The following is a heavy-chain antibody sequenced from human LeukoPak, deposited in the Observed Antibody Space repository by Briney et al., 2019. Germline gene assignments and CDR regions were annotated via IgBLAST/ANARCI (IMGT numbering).Heavy chain of an antibody. CDR1: GFTFSSYW. D-gene: IGHD4-11*01. J-gene: IGHJ4*02. CDR3: AREHDYSNHFDY. Sequence: PVGSLRLSCAASGFTFSSYWMHWVRQAPGKGLVWVSRINSDGSSTSYADSVKGRFTISRDNAKNTLYLQMNSLRAEDTAVYYCAREHDYSNHFDYWGQGTLVTVSS. CDR2: INSDGSST. V-gene: IGHV3-74*01.